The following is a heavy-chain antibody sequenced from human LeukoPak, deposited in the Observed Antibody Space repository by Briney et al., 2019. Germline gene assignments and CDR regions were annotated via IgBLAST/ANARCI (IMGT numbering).Heavy chain of an antibody. D-gene: IGHD3-10*01. Sequence: PGGSLRLSCAASGFIFSSHGMNWVRQAPGKGLEWVSGISPSGDITYYADSVKGRFTISRDNSKSTLYIQMNSLRAEDTAVYYCARAKPKNMVRGLIMRRESRYYFDYWGQGTLVTVSS. V-gene: IGHV3-23*01. CDR2: ISPSGDIT. J-gene: IGHJ4*02. CDR1: GFIFSSHG. CDR3: ARAKPKNMVRGLIMRRESRYYFDY.